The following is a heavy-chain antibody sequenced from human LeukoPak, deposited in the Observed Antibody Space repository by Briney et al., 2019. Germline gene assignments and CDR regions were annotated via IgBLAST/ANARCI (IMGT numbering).Heavy chain of an antibody. Sequence: PGGSLRLSCAASGFTFSSYWMHWVRQAPGKGLVWVSRINSDGSSTSYADSVKGRFTISRDNAKNTVYLQMNSLRAEDTAVYYCARCYGDYCPYYYMDVWGKGTTVTVSS. J-gene: IGHJ6*03. V-gene: IGHV3-74*01. CDR2: INSDGSST. CDR1: GFTFSSYW. D-gene: IGHD4-17*01. CDR3: ARCYGDYCPYYYMDV.